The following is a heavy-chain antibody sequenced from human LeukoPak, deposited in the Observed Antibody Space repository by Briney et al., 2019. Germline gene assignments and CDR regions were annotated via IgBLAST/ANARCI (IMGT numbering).Heavy chain of an antibody. D-gene: IGHD6-19*01. J-gene: IGHJ4*02. Sequence: PSETLSLTCTVSGGSISSNYWNWIRHPPPPGQGRQGYVYYYCTTNSNPTPTRRIPISVYTSKTQFSLNVTSVSVAAPAAYSCAGGSGSYFPFDSWGQGTLVTVSS. CDR2: VYYYCTT. CDR1: GGSISSNY. CDR3: AGGSGSYFPFDS. V-gene: IGHV4-59*01.